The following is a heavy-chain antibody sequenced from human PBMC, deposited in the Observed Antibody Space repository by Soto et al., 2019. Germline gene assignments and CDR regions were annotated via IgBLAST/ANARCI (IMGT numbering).Heavy chain of an antibody. D-gene: IGHD3-3*01. CDR2: SSAYNGNT. CDR1: GYTFTSYG. CDR3: ARVHTQGADFWSGDIYYYYMDV. V-gene: IGHV1-18*01. Sequence: GASVKVSCKASGYTFTSYGISWVRQAPGQGLEWMGWSSAYNGNTNYAQKLQGRVTMTTDTSTSTAYMELRSLRPEDTAVDYCARVHTQGADFWSGDIYYYYMDVWGKGTKVTVSS. J-gene: IGHJ6*03.